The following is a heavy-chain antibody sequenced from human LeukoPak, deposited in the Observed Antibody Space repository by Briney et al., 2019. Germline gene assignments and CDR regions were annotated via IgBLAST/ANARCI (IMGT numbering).Heavy chain of an antibody. CDR1: GYTFTSYD. D-gene: IGHD3-3*01. J-gene: IGHJ4*02. V-gene: IGHV1-8*01. CDR2: MNPNSGNT. Sequence: GASVKVSCKAPGYTFTSYDINWVRQATGQGLEWMGWMNPNSGNTGYAQKFQGRVTMTRNTSISTAYMELSSLRSEDTAVYYCARGGGTYYDFWSGSPKSYYFDYWGQGTLVTVSS. CDR3: ARGGGTYYDFWSGSPKSYYFDY.